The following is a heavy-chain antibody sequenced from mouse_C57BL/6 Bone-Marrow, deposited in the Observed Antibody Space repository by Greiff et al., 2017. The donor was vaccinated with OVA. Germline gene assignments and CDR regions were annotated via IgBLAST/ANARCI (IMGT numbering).Heavy chain of an antibody. Sequence: QVQLKQPGAELVKPGASVKVSCKASGYTFTSYWMHWVKQRPGQGLEWIGRIHPSDSDTNYNQKFKGKATLTVDKSSSTAYMQLSSLTSEDSAVYYCATGAGHWYFDVWGTGTTVTVSS. J-gene: IGHJ1*03. CDR1: GYTFTSYW. V-gene: IGHV1-74*01. CDR3: ATGAGHWYFDV. CDR2: IHPSDSDT. D-gene: IGHD3-3*01.